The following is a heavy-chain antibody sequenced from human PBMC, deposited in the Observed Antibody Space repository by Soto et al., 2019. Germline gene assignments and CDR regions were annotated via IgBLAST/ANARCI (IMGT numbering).Heavy chain of an antibody. CDR2: INHSGST. CDR1: GGSFSGYY. Sequence: PSETLSLTCAVYGGSFSGYYWSWIRQPPGKGLEWIGEINHSGSTNYNPSLKSRVTISVDTSKNQFSLKLSSVTAADTAVYYCARADDSGYYDAFDIWGQGTMVTVSS. V-gene: IGHV4-34*01. D-gene: IGHD3-22*01. J-gene: IGHJ3*02. CDR3: ARADDSGYYDAFDI.